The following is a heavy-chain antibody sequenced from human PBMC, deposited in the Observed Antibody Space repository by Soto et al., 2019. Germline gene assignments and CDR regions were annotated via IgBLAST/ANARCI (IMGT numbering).Heavy chain of an antibody. J-gene: IGHJ6*02. CDR1: GFSLSTSGMC. D-gene: IGHD2-15*01. V-gene: IGHV2-70*01. CDR2: IDWDDDK. Sequence: SGPTLVNPTQTLTLTCTFSGFSLSTSGMCVSWIRQPPGKALEWLALIDWDDDKYYSTSLKTRLTISKDTSKNQVVLTMTNMDPVDTATYYCARMGRGYCSGGSCPSYYYHGMDVWGQGT. CDR3: ARMGRGYCSGGSCPSYYYHGMDV.